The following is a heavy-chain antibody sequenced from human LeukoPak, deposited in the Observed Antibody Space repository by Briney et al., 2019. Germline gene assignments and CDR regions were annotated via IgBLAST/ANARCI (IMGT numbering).Heavy chain of an antibody. V-gene: IGHV4-30-2*01. CDR3: ARGWGYCSSTSCRTKWNWFDP. CDR1: GGSISSGGYS. J-gene: IGHJ5*02. D-gene: IGHD2-2*01. Sequence: SQTLSLTCAVSGGSISSGGYSWSWIRQPPGKGLEGIGYIYHSGSTYYNPSLKSRVTISVDRSKNQFSLKLSSVTAADTAVYYCARGWGYCSSTSCRTKWNWFDPWGQGTLVTVSS. CDR2: IYHSGST.